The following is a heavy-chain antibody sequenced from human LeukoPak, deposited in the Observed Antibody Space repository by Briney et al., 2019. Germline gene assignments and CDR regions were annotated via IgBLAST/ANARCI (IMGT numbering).Heavy chain of an antibody. Sequence: GGSLRLSCAASGFTFSSYDMTWVRQAPGKGLEWVSAITGSGGRTYYADSVKGRFTISRDNSKNTLYLQMNSLRAEDTAIYYCAKEYTGTFSPSPSYFDNWGQGTLVTVSS. D-gene: IGHD1-26*01. J-gene: IGHJ4*02. V-gene: IGHV3-23*01. CDR3: AKEYTGTFSPSPSYFDN. CDR1: GFTFSSYD. CDR2: ITGSGGRT.